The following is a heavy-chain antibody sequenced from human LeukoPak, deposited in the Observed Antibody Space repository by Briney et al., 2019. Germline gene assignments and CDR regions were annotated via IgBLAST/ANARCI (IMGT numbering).Heavy chain of an antibody. CDR2: IKSKTDGGTT. Sequence: GGSLRLSCAASGFTFSNAWMSWVRQAPGKGLEWVGRIKSKTDGGTTDYAAPVKGRFTISRDDSKNTLYLQMNSLKTEDTAVYYCTTDSGIREEYDYVWGSYRSLDAFEIWGQGTMVTVSS. D-gene: IGHD3-16*02. V-gene: IGHV3-15*01. CDR1: GFTFSNAW. J-gene: IGHJ3*02. CDR3: TTDSGIREEYDYVWGSYRSLDAFEI.